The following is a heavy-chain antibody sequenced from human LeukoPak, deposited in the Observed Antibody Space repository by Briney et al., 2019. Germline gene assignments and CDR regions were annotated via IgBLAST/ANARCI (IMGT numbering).Heavy chain of an antibody. J-gene: IGHJ5*02. Sequence: ASVKVSCKASGYTFTSHYIHWVRQAPGQGLEWMGIINPSGGSTSYAQMFQGSVTMTRDTSTSTVYMELSSLRSEDTAVYYCARNRGGNTYWFDPWGQGTLVTVSS. CDR2: INPSGGST. D-gene: IGHD4-23*01. V-gene: IGHV1-46*01. CDR1: GYTFTSHY. CDR3: ARNRGGNTYWFDP.